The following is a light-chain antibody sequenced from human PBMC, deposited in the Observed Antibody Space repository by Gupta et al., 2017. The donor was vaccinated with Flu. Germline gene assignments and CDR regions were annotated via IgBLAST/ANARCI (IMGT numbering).Light chain of an antibody. CDR1: QSLLYSDGETY. CDR3: RQTVQARWT. J-gene: IGKJ1*01. Sequence: DIVITQTPLSLSVSPGQPASISCKSSQSLLYSDGETYLYWYLQQAGQPPQLLIYGGSHRCSGVPERFSGRGSGTDFTLKISLVDAEDVVVYYCRQTVQARWTFGQGTMVEIK. CDR2: GGS. V-gene: IGKV2D-29*01.